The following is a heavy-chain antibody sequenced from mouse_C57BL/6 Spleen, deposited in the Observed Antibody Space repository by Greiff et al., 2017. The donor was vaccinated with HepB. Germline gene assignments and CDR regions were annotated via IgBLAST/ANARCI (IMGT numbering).Heavy chain of an antibody. CDR3: AAYYGSSYFAY. CDR2: IHPNSGST. V-gene: IGHV1-64*01. J-gene: IGHJ3*01. Sequence: QVQLQQPGAELVKPGASVKLSCKASGYTFTSYWMHWVKQRPGQGLEWIGMIHPNSGSTNYNEKFKSKATLTVDKSSSTAYMQLSSLTSEDSAVYYWAAYYGSSYFAYWGQGTLVTVSA. D-gene: IGHD1-1*01. CDR1: GYTFTSYW.